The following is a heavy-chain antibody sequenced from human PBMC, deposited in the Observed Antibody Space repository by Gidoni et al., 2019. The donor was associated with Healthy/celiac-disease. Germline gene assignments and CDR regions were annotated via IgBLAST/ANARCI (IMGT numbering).Heavy chain of an antibody. D-gene: IGHD6-19*01. CDR2: IRYDGSNK. V-gene: IGHV3-30*02. CDR1: GFTFSSYW. CDR3: AREPGIAVAGTRLDYYGMDV. J-gene: IGHJ6*02. Sequence: QVQLVESGVGVVQPGGSLSLSCSASGFTFSSYWLHWVRQAPGKGREWGECIRYDGSNKYYADSVKGRFTISRENSKNTLYLQMNSLRAEDTAVYYCAREPGIAVAGTRLDYYGMDVWGQGTTVTVSS.